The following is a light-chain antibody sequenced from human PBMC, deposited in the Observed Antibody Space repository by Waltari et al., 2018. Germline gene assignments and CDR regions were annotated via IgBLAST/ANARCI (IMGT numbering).Light chain of an antibody. CDR1: KLGDKF. J-gene: IGLJ2*01. Sequence: SFELTQPPSVSVSPGQTANIPCPGDKLGDKFVSWYQQKPGQSPVLVIYQDSKRPSGIPERFSGFSSETTATLTISGALAVDEADYYCQAWDSTALVFGGGTKLTVL. V-gene: IGLV3-1*01. CDR2: QDS. CDR3: QAWDSTALV.